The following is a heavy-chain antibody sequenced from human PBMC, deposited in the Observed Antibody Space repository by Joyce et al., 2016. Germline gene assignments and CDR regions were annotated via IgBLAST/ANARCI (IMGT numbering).Heavy chain of an antibody. Sequence: EVQLLESGGGLVQPGGSLRLSCAASGFTFSSYAMIWVRQAPGKGLEGVSGIAGTTGNIQDADSVKGRFIISRDNSNNTLFLQMNSLKTEDTALYYCARRRGSSSPDLDFWGQGTLVTVSS. CDR1: GFTFSSYA. J-gene: IGHJ4*02. CDR3: ARRRGSSSPDLDF. D-gene: IGHD2-2*01. V-gene: IGHV3-23*01. CDR2: IAGTTGNI.